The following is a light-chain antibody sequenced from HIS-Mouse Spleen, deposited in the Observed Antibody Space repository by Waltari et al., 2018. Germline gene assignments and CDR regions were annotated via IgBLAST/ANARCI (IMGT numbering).Light chain of an antibody. CDR1: QSVLYSSNNKNY. V-gene: IGKV4-1*01. CDR3: QQYYSTPWT. CDR2: WAS. Sequence: DIVMTQSPDSLAVSLGERATINCKSSQSVLYSSNNKNYVAWYQQKPGQPPKLLIYWASTRESGVPDRFSGSGSGTDFTLTISSLQAEDVAVYYGQQYYSTPWTFGQGTKVEIK. J-gene: IGKJ1*01.